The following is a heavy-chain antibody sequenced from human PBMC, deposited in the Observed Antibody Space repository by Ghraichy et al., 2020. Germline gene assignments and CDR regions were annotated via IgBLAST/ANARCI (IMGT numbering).Heavy chain of an antibody. CDR3: AKDGPHLLRYFDWLSPEYYFDY. CDR1: GFTFSSYA. J-gene: IGHJ4*02. V-gene: IGHV3-23*01. D-gene: IGHD3-9*01. Sequence: GGSLRLSCAASGFTFSSYAMSWVRQAPGKGLEWVSAISGSGGSTYYADSVKGRFTISRDNSKNTLYLQMNSLRAEDTAVYYCAKDGPHLLRYFDWLSPEYYFDYWGQGTLVTVSS. CDR2: ISGSGGST.